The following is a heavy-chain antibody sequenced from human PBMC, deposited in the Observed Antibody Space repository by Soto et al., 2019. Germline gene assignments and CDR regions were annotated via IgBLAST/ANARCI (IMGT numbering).Heavy chain of an antibody. CDR2: ISGSGRTI. Sequence: SGGSLRLSCASSWLDFISEVMCWVRQAPGKGLEWVSSISGSGRTIYHADSMRGRFAISRDNSKNSLYLQLNNLRVDDTAVYYCAKVGPSYYYGMDVWGQGTTVTVSS. V-gene: IGHV3-23*01. CDR3: AKVGPSYYYGMDV. D-gene: IGHD1-26*01. CDR1: WLDFISEV. J-gene: IGHJ6*02.